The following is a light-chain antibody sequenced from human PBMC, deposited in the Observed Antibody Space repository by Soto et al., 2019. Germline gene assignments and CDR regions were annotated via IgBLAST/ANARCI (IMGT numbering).Light chain of an antibody. CDR3: QKYGTSPWT. CDR1: QSVSSSY. Sequence: EILLTQSPGTLSLSPGERATLSCRASQSVSSSYLAWYQQKPGQAPRLLIYGASSRAPGIPDRFSGSGSGTDFTLTISRLEPEDFAVYYCQKYGTSPWTFGQGTKVDIK. CDR2: GAS. J-gene: IGKJ1*01. V-gene: IGKV3-20*01.